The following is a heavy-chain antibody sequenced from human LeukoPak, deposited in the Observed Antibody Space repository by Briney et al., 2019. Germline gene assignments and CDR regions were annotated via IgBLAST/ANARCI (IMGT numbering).Heavy chain of an antibody. V-gene: IGHV4-30-4*01. CDR2: IYYSGST. CDR1: GGSISSGDYY. D-gene: IGHD6-13*01. J-gene: IGHJ5*02. CDR3: ARERAGGSSSWYAGRRYWFDP. Sequence: PSETLSLTCTVSGGSISSGDYYWSWIRQPPGKGLEWIGYIYYSGSTYYNPSLKSRVTISVDTSKNQFSLKLSSVTAADTAVYYCARERAGGSSSWYAGRRYWFDPWGQGTLVTVSS.